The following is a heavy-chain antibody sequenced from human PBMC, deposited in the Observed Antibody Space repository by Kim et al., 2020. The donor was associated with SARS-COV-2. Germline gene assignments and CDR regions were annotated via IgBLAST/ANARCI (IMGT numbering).Heavy chain of an antibody. V-gene: IGHV4-59*08. CDR3: ARRRSWFPNWFDP. J-gene: IGHJ5*02. CDR2: IYYSGST. CDR1: GDAMTGYY. D-gene: IGHD3-10*01. Sequence: SETLSLTCNVSGDAMTGYYWSWIRQSPAKGLEWIGYIYYSGSTNYNPSLKSRVSISVDTSRTQFSLTLTSVTATDSAIYYLARRRSWFPNWFDPGGRGILVTVSS.